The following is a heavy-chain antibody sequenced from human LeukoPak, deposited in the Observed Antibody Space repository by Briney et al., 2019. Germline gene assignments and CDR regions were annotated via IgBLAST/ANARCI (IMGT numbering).Heavy chain of an antibody. CDR3: AREIYCSGGSCLARGDAFDI. J-gene: IGHJ3*02. D-gene: IGHD2-15*01. Sequence: SETLSLTCTVSGGSISSSSYYWGWIRQPPGKGLEWIGSMFYSGSIYYNPSLKSRVTMSVDTSKNQFSLKLSSVTAADTAVYYCAREIYCSGGSCLARGDAFDIWGQGTMVTVSS. CDR2: MFYSGSI. CDR1: GGSISSSSYY. V-gene: IGHV4-39*07.